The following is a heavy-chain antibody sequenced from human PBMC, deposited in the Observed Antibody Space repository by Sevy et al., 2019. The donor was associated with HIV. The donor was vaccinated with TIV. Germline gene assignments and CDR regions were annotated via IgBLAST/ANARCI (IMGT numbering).Heavy chain of an antibody. CDR2: IHSDDTT. Sequence: GGSLRLSCVASGFTFRNYGMHWVRQAPGKGLEGVSVIHSDDTTYHADSVKDRFTISRDNFKNTPYLHMSSLRAEDTAVYYCARGKSGYGYALNYWGQGTLVTVSS. CDR3: ARGKSGYGYALNY. D-gene: IGHD5-18*01. J-gene: IGHJ4*02. CDR1: GFTFRNYG. V-gene: IGHV3-66*01.